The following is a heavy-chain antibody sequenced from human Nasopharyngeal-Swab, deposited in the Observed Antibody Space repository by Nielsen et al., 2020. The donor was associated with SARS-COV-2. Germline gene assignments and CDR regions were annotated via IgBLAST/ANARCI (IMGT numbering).Heavy chain of an antibody. CDR2: VSYSGIT. J-gene: IGHJ4*02. V-gene: IGHV4-59*11. CDR1: GAFISGHH. Sequence: SETLSLTCTVSGAFISGHHWSWIRQPPGKGLEWIGYVSYSGITKYNPSLNSRVTISADSSKNQFSLELGSVTAADTAVYYCAREEYYYDSSGNYYRAFDNWGQGTLVSVSS. D-gene: IGHD3-22*01. CDR3: AREEYYYDSSGNYYRAFDN.